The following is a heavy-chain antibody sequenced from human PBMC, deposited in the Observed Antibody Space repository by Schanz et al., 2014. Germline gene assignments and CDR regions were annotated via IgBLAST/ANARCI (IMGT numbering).Heavy chain of an antibody. Sequence: QVQLVESGGGVVQPGRSLRLSCTASRFIFKSYAMHWVRQAPGKGLEWVAFTSFDGNEKSYADSVKGRFTISRDNSKSTLFLQMNSLRPDDTAVYYCARDPLPYSSYSYYTMDVWGQGTMVTVSS. CDR3: ARDPLPYSSYSYYTMDV. J-gene: IGHJ6*02. V-gene: IGHV3-30*04. CDR1: RFIFKSYA. CDR2: TSFDGNEK. D-gene: IGHD2-21*01.